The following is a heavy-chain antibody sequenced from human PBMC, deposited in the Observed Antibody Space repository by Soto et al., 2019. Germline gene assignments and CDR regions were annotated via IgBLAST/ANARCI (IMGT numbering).Heavy chain of an antibody. V-gene: IGHV1-18*01. J-gene: IGHJ6*02. D-gene: IGHD1-7*01. CDR1: GYTFTSYG. CDR3: ARDGLTGTTDYYYGMDV. Sequence: ASVKVSCKASGYTFTSYGISWVRQAPGQGLEWMGWISAYNGNTNYAQKPQGRVTMTTDTSTSTAYMELRSLRSDDTAVYYCARDGLTGTTDYYYGMDVWGQGTTVTVSS. CDR2: ISAYNGNT.